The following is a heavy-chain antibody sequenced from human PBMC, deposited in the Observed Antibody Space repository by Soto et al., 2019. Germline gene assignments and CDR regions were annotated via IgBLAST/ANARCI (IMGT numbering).Heavy chain of an antibody. V-gene: IGHV4-59*01. J-gene: IGHJ6*03. CDR2: IYYSGST. CDR3: ARSGVPDYYYYYMDV. CDR1: GDSISSYY. Sequence: SETMSVTCTVAGDSISSYYWSWIRQTTGKGLEWIGYIYYSGSTNYNPSLKSRVTISVDTSKNQFSLKLSSVTAADTAVYYCARSGVPDYYYYYMDVWGKGTTVTVFS. D-gene: IGHD3-3*01.